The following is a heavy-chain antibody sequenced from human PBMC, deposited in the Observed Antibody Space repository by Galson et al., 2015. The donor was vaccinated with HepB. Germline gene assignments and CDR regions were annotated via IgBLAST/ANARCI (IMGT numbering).Heavy chain of an antibody. V-gene: IGHV4-31*02. J-gene: IGHJ3*02. D-gene: IGHD3-22*01. CDR3: ARDIGYYDSNGGRMWDAFDI. CDR2: IYYSGST. Sequence: WIRQHPGKGLEWIGYIYYSGSTYYNPSLKSRVTISVDTSKNQFPLRLSSVTAADTAVYYCARDIGYYDSNGGRMWDAFDIWGQGTMVTVSS.